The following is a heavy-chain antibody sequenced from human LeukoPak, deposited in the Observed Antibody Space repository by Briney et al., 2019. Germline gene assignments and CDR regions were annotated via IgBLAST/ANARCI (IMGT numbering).Heavy chain of an antibody. CDR3: TRELGGSYNDY. J-gene: IGHJ4*02. Sequence: GASVKVSCKASGYPFTSYYIHWVRQAPGQGLEWVGIINIPSGGSTSYGQKFQGRVTMTRDTSTSTVYMELSSLRSEDTAVYYCTRELGGSYNDYWGQGTPVIVSS. D-gene: IGHD3-16*01. CDR2: INIPSGGST. V-gene: IGHV1-46*01. CDR1: GYPFTSYY.